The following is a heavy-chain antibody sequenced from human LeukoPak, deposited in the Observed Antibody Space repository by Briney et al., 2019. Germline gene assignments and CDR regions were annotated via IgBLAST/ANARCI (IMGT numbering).Heavy chain of an antibody. V-gene: IGHV4-38-2*02. CDR1: GYSISSGYY. CDR2: IYHSGST. J-gene: IGHJ4*02. CDR3: ARMGKYYDYVWGSYRFYDY. Sequence: SETLSLTCTVSGYSISSGYYWGWIRQPPGKGLEWIGSIYHSGSTYYNPSLKSRVTISVDTSKNQFSLKLSSVTAADTAVYYCARMGKYYDYVWGSYRFYDYWGQGTLVTVSS. D-gene: IGHD3-16*02.